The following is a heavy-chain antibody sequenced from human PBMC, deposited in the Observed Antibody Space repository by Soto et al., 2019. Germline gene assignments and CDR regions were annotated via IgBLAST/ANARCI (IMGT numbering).Heavy chain of an antibody. D-gene: IGHD4-17*01. CDR2: TYYRSKWYN. V-gene: IGHV6-1*01. J-gene: IGHJ6*02. CDR1: GDSVSSNSAA. CDR3: ARDQRRFTVTTHGYGMDA. Sequence: SHTLSLTCAISGDSVSSNSAAWNWIRQSPSRGLEWLGRTYYRSKWYNDYAVSVKSRITINPDTSKNQFSLQLNSVTPEDTAVYDCARDQRRFTVTTHGYGMDAWGQGTTVTVSS.